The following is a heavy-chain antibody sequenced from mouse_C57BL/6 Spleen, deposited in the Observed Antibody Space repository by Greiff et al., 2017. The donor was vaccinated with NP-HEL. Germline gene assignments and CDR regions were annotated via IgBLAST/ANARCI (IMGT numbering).Heavy chain of an antibody. CDR2: IHPNSGST. CDR3: ARSYYDYDETFAY. CDR1: GYTFTSYW. J-gene: IGHJ3*01. D-gene: IGHD2-4*01. Sequence: VQLQQPGAELVKPGASVKLSCKASGYTFTSYWMHWVKQRPGQGLEWIGMIHPNSGSTNYNEKFKSKATLTVDKSSSTAYMQLSSLTSEDSAVYYCARSYYDYDETFAYWGQGTLVTVSA. V-gene: IGHV1-64*01.